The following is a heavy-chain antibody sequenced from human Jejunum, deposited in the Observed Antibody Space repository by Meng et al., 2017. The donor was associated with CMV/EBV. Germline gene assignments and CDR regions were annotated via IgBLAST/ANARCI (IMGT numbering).Heavy chain of an antibody. CDR3: VRGGSSGTLKYFDY. CDR2: ISASTSAI. Sequence: SGFPFSSYEMNWVRQIPGKGLEWISYISASTSAIYYAASVKGRFTISRDNVKNSLYLLMESLRADDTAIYYCVRGGSSGTLKYFDYWGQGALVTVSS. D-gene: IGHD3-3*01. J-gene: IGHJ4*02. V-gene: IGHV3-48*03. CDR1: GFPFSSYE.